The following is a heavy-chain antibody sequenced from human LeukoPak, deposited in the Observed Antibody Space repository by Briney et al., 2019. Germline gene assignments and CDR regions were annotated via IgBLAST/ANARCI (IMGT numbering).Heavy chain of an antibody. Sequence: GGSLRLSCAASGFTFSDYYMTWFRQAPGKGLEWVSYISSSGTTIYYADSVEGRFIVSRDNADNSRYLQRDSLRAEDTAVYYCARDQSPYYDFWSGCHWGLGTLVTVSS. J-gene: IGHJ4*02. CDR2: ISSSGTTI. CDR1: GFTFSDYY. V-gene: IGHV3-11*04. CDR3: ARDQSPYYDFWSGCH. D-gene: IGHD3-3*01.